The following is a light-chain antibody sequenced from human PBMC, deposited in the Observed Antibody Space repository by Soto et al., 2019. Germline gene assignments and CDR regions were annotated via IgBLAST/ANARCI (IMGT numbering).Light chain of an antibody. V-gene: IGKV3-20*01. J-gene: IGKJ4*01. CDR2: GAS. CDR1: QTITPTF. Sequence: EIVLTQSPGTLSLSRGERATLSCRASQTITPTFLAWYQQKPGQAPRLLIYGASNRATDNPDRLSVSGYGTDFAVTISNLEPEDLALYYCQQFGVSPTFGGGTKVEIK. CDR3: QQFGVSPT.